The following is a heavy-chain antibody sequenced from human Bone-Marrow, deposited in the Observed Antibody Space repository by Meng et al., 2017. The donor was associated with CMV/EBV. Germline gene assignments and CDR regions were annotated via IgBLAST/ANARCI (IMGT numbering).Heavy chain of an antibody. J-gene: IGHJ4*02. Sequence: SETLSLTCTASGGSIRSYYWSWIRQPPGKGLEWLGYIYYSGSTNYNPSLKSRVTIAVDTSQNQFSLKLSSVTAADTAVYYCARVRITILGVVIWFDYWGQGTLVTVSS. V-gene: IGHV4-59*12. CDR3: ARVRITILGVVIWFDY. CDR1: GGSIRSYY. D-gene: IGHD3-3*01. CDR2: IYYSGST.